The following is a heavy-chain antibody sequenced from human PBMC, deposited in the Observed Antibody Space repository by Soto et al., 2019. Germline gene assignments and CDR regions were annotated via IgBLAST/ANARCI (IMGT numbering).Heavy chain of an antibody. CDR1: GFTYSTYT. CDR2: ISYDGNNK. Sequence: QVQLVESGGGVVQPGRSLRLSCAASGFTYSTYTMHWVRQAPGKGLEWVAVISYDGNNKFYADSVKGPITISRDSTKQTLELQMNSLRLYETAMYYCSRDGVSSTEDNWNYGTYLDYWGQGALVTVSS. V-gene: IGHV3-30-3*01. CDR3: SRDGVSSTEDNWNYGTYLDY. D-gene: IGHD1-7*01. J-gene: IGHJ4*02.